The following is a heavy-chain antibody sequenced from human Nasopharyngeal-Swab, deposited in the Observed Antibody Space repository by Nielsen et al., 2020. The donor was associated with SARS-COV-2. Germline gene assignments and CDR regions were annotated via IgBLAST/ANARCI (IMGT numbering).Heavy chain of an antibody. CDR2: IKSKTDGGTT. CDR3: VSGVSDWSITIFGVVVSSFDY. V-gene: IGHV3-15*01. CDR1: GFTFSSAW. D-gene: IGHD3-3*01. Sequence: GESLKISCAASGFTFSSAWMSWVRQAPGKGLEWVGRIKSKTDGGTTDYAAPVKGRFTISRDDSKNTLYLQMNSLKTEDTAVYYCVSGVSDWSITIFGVVVSSFDYWGQGTLVTVSS. J-gene: IGHJ4*02.